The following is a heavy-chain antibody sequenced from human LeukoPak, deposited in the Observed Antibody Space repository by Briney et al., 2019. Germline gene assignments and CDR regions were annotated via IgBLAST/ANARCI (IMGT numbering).Heavy chain of an antibody. CDR3: ARGGITIFGVVIRTNDY. J-gene: IGHJ4*02. V-gene: IGHV1-2*02. CDR1: GYTFTGYY. D-gene: IGHD3-3*01. Sequence: GASVKVSCKASGYTFTGYYMHLVRQAPGQGLEWMGWINPNSGGTNYAQKFQGRVTMTRDTSISTAYMELSRLRSDDTAVYYCARGGITIFGVVIRTNDYWGQGPLVTVSS. CDR2: INPNSGGT.